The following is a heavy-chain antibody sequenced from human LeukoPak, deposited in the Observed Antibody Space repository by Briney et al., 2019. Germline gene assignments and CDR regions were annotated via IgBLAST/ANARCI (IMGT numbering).Heavy chain of an antibody. D-gene: IGHD3-22*01. CDR1: GFTFSDYY. J-gene: IGHJ4*02. CDR3: ARLAGSRYYDSTDY. Sequence: PGGSLRLSCAASGFTFSDYYMSWIRQPPGKGLEWIGYIYYSGSTNYNPSLKSRVTISVDTSKNQFSLKLSSVTAADTAVYYCARLAGSRYYDSTDYWGQGTLVTVSS. CDR2: IYYSGST. V-gene: IGHV4-59*08.